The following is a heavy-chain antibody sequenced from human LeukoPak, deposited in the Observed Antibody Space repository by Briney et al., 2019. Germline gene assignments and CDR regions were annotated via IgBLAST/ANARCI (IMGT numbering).Heavy chain of an antibody. V-gene: IGHV3-74*01. CDR1: GFTFSSYW. CDR2: INTDGGST. CDR3: ATRYSSSWSALDY. J-gene: IGHJ4*02. Sequence: GGSLRLSCAASGFTFSSYWMHWVRQAPGKGLVWVSRINTDGGSTSYADSVKGRFTISRDNAKNTLYLQMNSLRAEDTAVYYCATRYSSSWSALDYWGQGTLVTVSS. D-gene: IGHD6-13*01.